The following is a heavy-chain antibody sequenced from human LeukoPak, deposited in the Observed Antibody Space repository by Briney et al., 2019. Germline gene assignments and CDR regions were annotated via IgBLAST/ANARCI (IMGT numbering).Heavy chain of an antibody. J-gene: IGHJ6*02. V-gene: IGHV1-46*01. CDR3: ARDPLNARIVGATMVNYGMDV. CDR1: GYTFTSYY. CDR2: INPSGGST. D-gene: IGHD1-26*01. Sequence: ASVKVSCKASGYTFTSYYMHWVRQAPGQGLEWMGIINPSGGSTSYAQKFQGRVTMTRDTSTSTVYMELSSLRSGDTAVYYCARDPLNARIVGATMVNYGMDVWGQGTTVTISS.